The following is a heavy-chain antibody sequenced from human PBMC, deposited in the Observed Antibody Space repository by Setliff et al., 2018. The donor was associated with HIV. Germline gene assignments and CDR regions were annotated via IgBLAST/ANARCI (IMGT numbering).Heavy chain of an antibody. D-gene: IGHD4-17*01. V-gene: IGHV4-34*01. J-gene: IGHJ2*01. CDR1: GGSFSGYY. CDR2: INHSGST. Sequence: SETLSLTCAVYGGSFSGYYWSWIRQPPGKGLEWIGEINHSGSTNYNPSLKSRATISVDTSKNHFSLKLSSVTIADTAVYYCARNRGDYTVPFWYFDLWGRGTLVTVSS. CDR3: ARNRGDYTVPFWYFDL.